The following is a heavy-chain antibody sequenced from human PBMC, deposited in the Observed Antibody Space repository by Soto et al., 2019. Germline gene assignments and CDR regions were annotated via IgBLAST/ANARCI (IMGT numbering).Heavy chain of an antibody. CDR1: GFTFRSYW. J-gene: IGHJ4*02. CDR3: ARDTSFEESSAYFDH. D-gene: IGHD3-22*01. CDR2: INQDGSEK. V-gene: IGHV3-7*01. Sequence: EVQLVEFGGGLVQPGGSLRLSCAASGFTFRSYWMTWVRQAPGKGLVWVANINQDGSEKHYVDSVKGRFTISRDNAKNSLHIQLTSLRVEDTAIYYCARDTSFEESSAYFDHWGQGILFTVSS.